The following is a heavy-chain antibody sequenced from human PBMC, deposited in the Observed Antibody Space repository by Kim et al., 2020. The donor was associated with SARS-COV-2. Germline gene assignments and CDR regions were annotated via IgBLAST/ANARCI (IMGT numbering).Heavy chain of an antibody. D-gene: IGHD3-22*01. CDR2: TI. CDR3: ARDSSGAFDY. Sequence: TIYYADYVKGRFTSSRDNAKNSLYLQMNSLRAEDTAVYYCARDSSGAFDYWGQGTLVTVSS. V-gene: IGHV3-48*03. J-gene: IGHJ4*02.